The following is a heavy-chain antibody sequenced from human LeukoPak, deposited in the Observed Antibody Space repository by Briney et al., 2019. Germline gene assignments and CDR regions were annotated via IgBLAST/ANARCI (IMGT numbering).Heavy chain of an antibody. CDR3: ARWKASSGWYYFDY. Sequence: EASVKVSCKASGGTFSSYAISWVRQAPGQGLEWMGGIIPIFGTANYAQKFQGRVTITADESTSTAYMELSSLRSEDTAVYYCARWKASSGWYYFDYWGQGTLVTVSS. V-gene: IGHV1-69*13. D-gene: IGHD6-19*01. CDR2: IIPIFGTA. J-gene: IGHJ4*02. CDR1: GGTFSSYA.